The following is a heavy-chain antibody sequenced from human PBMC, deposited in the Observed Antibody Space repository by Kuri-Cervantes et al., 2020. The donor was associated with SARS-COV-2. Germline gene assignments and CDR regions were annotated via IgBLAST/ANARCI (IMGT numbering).Heavy chain of an antibody. CDR2: IYYSGST. V-gene: IGHV4-34*01. Sequence: SQTPSLPRAVYGGSFSGYYCSWLRQPPGKGLEWIGDIYYSGSTNYNPSLKSRVTISVDKSKNQFSLKLSSVTAADTAVYYCARGHDESPPPSQVYFDYWGQGTLVTVSS. J-gene: IGHJ4*02. CDR1: GGSFSGYY. CDR3: ARGHDESPPPSQVYFDY.